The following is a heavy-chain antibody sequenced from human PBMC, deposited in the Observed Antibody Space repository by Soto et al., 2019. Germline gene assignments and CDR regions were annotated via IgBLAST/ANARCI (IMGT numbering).Heavy chain of an antibody. V-gene: IGHV4-34*01. CDR3: ARVVVPAAIYYYGMDV. CDR2: INHSGST. CDR1: GGSFSGYY. Sequence: SETLSLTRAVYGGSFSGYYWSWIRQPPGKGLEWIGEINHSGSTNYNPSLKSRVTISVDTSKNQFSLKLSSVTAADTAVYYCARVVVPAAIYYYGMDVWGQGTTVTVSS. J-gene: IGHJ6*02. D-gene: IGHD2-2*01.